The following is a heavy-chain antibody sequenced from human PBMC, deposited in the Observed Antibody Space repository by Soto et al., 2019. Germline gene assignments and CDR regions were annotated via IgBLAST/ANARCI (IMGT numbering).Heavy chain of an antibody. CDR2: IYYSGST. CDR1: GGSISSGGYY. CDR3: AREPSI. V-gene: IGHV4-31*03. J-gene: IGHJ4*02. Sequence: QVQLQESGPGLVKPSQTLSLTCSVSGGSISSGGYYWNWIRQHPGKGLEWIGYIYYSGSTYYNPSHKSRVTISVDTSKTQYSPKLSSVTAAATAMYYCAREPSIWGPATLVPVSS.